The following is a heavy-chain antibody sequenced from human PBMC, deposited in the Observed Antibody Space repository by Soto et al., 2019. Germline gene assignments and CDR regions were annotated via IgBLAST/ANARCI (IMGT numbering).Heavy chain of an antibody. CDR2: IYYSGST. D-gene: IGHD6-13*01. J-gene: IGHJ5*02. CDR1: GGSISSGGYY. V-gene: IGHV4-31*03. CDR3: ARDRLPRGGDRIAAASNWSDP. Sequence: LSLTCTVSGGSISSGGYYWSWIRQHPGKGLEWIGYIYYSGSTYYNPSLKSRVTISVDTSKNQFSLKLSSVTAADTAVYYCARDRLPRGGDRIAAASNWSDPRGQATLVTVSS.